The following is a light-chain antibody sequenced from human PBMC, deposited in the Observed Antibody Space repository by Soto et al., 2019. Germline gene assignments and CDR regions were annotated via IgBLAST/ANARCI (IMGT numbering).Light chain of an antibody. Sequence: IQMTQSPFSLAASVGDRVAISCRASQDIRKTLAWYQQIPGEAPKLLIFAASNLQSGVPSRFSGSGSVTDFTLAITGLQPEDFATYYCLQYYNFSWTFGQRTKVDI. CDR2: AAS. CDR3: LQYYNFSWT. J-gene: IGKJ1*01. V-gene: IGKV1-6*01. CDR1: QDIRKT.